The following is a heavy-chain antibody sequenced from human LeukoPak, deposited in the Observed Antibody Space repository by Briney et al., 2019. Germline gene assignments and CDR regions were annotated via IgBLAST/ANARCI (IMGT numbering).Heavy chain of an antibody. CDR2: INHSGST. D-gene: IGHD6-19*01. CDR3: ARGGRWLVFGY. Sequence: PSETLSLTCAVYGGSFSGYYWSWIRQPPGKGLEWIGEINHSGSTNYNPSLKSRVTISVDTSKNQFSLKLSSVTAADTAVYYCARGGRWLVFGYWGQGTLVTVSS. J-gene: IGHJ4*02. V-gene: IGHV4-34*01. CDR1: GGSFSGYY.